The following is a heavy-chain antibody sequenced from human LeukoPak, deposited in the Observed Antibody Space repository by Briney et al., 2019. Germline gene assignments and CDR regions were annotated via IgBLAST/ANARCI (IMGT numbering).Heavy chain of an antibody. Sequence: PSETLSLTCTVSGGSISSYYRSWIRQSAGKGLEWIGRIYISGSTNYNPSLKSRVTMSVDTSKNQFSLKLTSVTAADTAVYYCAREVVDATPSRDYYYYMDVWGKGTTVTVSS. CDR2: IYISGST. CDR3: AREVVDATPSRDYYYYMDV. D-gene: IGHD2-15*01. V-gene: IGHV4-4*07. CDR1: GGSISSYY. J-gene: IGHJ6*03.